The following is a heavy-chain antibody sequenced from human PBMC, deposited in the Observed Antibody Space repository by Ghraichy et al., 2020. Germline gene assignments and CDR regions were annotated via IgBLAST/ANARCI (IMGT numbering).Heavy chain of an antibody. Sequence: ASVKVSCKASGYTFTGYYIHWVRQAPGQGLEWMGCINSNSGDTIYAQKFQGRVTMTRDTSVRTAYMELSNLISDDTAVYYCARDDVGAISSFDYWGQGTLVTVSS. CDR1: GYTFTGYY. D-gene: IGHD1-26*01. CDR3: ARDDVGAISSFDY. J-gene: IGHJ4*02. CDR2: INSNSGDT. V-gene: IGHV1-2*02.